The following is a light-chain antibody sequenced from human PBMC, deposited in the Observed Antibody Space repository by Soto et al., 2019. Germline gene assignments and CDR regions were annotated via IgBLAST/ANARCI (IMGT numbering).Light chain of an antibody. CDR1: GGDIGRYDF. CDR2: EVD. Sequence: QSVLTQPPSASGSPGQSVTISCSGTGGDIGRYDFVSWYQQYPGKVPKLLIYEVDKRPSGVPDRFSGSESGDRASLTVSGLRPEDEADYHCSAYAGGNIVLFGGGTKLTVL. J-gene: IGLJ2*01. CDR3: SAYAGGNIVL. V-gene: IGLV2-8*01.